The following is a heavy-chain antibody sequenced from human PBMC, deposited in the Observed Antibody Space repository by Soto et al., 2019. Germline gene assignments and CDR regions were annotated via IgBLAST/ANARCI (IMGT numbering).Heavy chain of an antibody. D-gene: IGHD5-18*01. CDR2: ISWNSGSI. CDR3: AKDPGLRGYSYGYFDY. Sequence: PGGSLRLSCAASGFTFDDYAMHWVRQAPGKGLDWVSGISWNSGSIGYADSVKCRFTISRDNAKNSLYLQMNSLRAEDTALYYCAKDPGLRGYSYGYFDYWGQGTLVTVSS. J-gene: IGHJ4*02. V-gene: IGHV3-9*01. CDR1: GFTFDDYA.